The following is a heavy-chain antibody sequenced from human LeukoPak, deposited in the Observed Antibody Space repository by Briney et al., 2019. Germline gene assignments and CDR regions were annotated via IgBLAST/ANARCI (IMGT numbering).Heavy chain of an antibody. Sequence: GGSLRLSCAASGFTFNDNYMSWVRRAPGKGPEWISYIGNSGSTIFYGDSVKGRFTISRDNSKNTVLLQMNSLRAEDTAVYYCARDFKSGYVDSWGQGTLVTVSS. CDR3: ARDFKSGYVDS. CDR2: IGNSGSTI. CDR1: GFTFNDNY. D-gene: IGHD3-3*01. V-gene: IGHV3-11*04. J-gene: IGHJ4*02.